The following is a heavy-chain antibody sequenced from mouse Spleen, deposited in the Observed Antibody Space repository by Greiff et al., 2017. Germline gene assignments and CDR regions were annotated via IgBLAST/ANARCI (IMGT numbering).Heavy chain of an antibody. Sequence: EVQLQQSGPELVKPGASVKISCKASGYTFTDYYMNWVKQSHGKSLEWIGDINPNNGGTSYNQKFKGKATLTVDKSSSTAYMELRSLTSEDSAVYYCARVLTGKGNYWGQGTTLTVSS. D-gene: IGHD4-1*01. CDR2: INPNNGGT. CDR3: ARVLTGKGNY. CDR1: GYTFTDYY. J-gene: IGHJ2*01. V-gene: IGHV1-26*01.